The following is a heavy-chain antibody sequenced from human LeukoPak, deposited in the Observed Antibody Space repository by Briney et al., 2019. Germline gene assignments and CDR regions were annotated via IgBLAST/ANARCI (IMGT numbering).Heavy chain of an antibody. CDR1: GFIFSTYN. CDR2: ISLSSTAI. J-gene: IGHJ5*02. Sequence: GGSLRLSCATSGFIFSTYNMNWVRQAPGKGLEWVSYISLSSTAIYYADTVKGRFTISRDNSKNSLYLQMNSLGAEDTALYYCAKDIHIGHGSGWPESWGQGTLVTVSS. D-gene: IGHD6-19*01. CDR3: AKDIHIGHGSGWPES. V-gene: IGHV3-48*04.